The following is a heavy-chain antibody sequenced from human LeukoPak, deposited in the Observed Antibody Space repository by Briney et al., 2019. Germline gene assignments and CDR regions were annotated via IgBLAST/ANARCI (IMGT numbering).Heavy chain of an antibody. D-gene: IGHD2-15*01. V-gene: IGHV3-23*01. Sequence: PGGSMRLSCGASRFTHSSYAMSWVPQAPGKGLEWVSAISGSGGSTYYADSVKGRFTISRDNSKNTLYLQMNSLRAEDTAVYYCARRPILDYWGQGTLVTVSS. CDR2: ISGSGGST. CDR3: ARRPILDY. CDR1: RFTHSSYA. J-gene: IGHJ4*02.